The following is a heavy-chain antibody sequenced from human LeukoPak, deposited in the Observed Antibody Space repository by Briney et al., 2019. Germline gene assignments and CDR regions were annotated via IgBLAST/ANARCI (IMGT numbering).Heavy chain of an antibody. CDR1: GGSISSSSYY. Sequence: SETLSLTCTVSGGSISSSSYYWGWIRQPPGKGLEWIGSIYYSGSTYYNPSLKSRVTISVDTSKNQFSLKLSSVTAADTAMYYCAKVGMRPTRPFFDYWGQGTLVTVSS. J-gene: IGHJ4*02. CDR3: AKVGMRPTRPFFDY. V-gene: IGHV4-39*07. D-gene: IGHD7-27*01. CDR2: IYYSGST.